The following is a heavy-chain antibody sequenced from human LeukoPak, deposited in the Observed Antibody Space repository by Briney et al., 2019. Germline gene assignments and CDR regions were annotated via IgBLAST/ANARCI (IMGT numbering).Heavy chain of an antibody. CDR2: ISYDGSNK. V-gene: IGHV3-30*04. CDR3: ARDGWFGELDTYYYYYMDV. J-gene: IGHJ6*03. Sequence: KPGGSLRLSCAASGLTFSSYAMNWVRQAPGKGLEWGAVISYDGSNKYYADSVKGRFTISRDNSKNTLYLQMNSLRAEDTAVYYCARDGWFGELDTYYYYYMDVWGKGTTVTVSS. D-gene: IGHD3-10*01. CDR1: GLTFSSYA.